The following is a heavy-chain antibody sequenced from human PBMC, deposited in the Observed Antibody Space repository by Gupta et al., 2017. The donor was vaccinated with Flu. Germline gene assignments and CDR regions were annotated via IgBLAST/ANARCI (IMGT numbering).Heavy chain of an antibody. J-gene: IGHJ4*02. CDR2: INQDGSEK. D-gene: IGHD4-17*01. V-gene: IGHV3-7*01. Sequence: QVPGKGLEWVANINQDGSEKDYVDSVKGRFTISRDNAKNSLYLQMNSLRAEDTAVYYCARADSGDYVGYFDYWGQGTLVTVSS. CDR3: ARADSGDYVGYFDY.